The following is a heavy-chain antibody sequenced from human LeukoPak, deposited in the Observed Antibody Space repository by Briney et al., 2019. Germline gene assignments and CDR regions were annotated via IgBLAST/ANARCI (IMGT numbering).Heavy chain of an antibody. CDR3: ARLYGNYQNYFDY. J-gene: IGHJ4*02. V-gene: IGHV3-66*01. D-gene: IGHD1-7*01. CDR2: IYSGGST. CDR1: GFTFSSYE. Sequence: GGSLRLSCAASGFTFSSYEMNWVRQAPGKGLEWVSVIYSGGSTYYADSVKGRFTISRDNSKNTLYLQMNSLRAEDTAVYYCARLYGNYQNYFDYWGQGTLVTVSS.